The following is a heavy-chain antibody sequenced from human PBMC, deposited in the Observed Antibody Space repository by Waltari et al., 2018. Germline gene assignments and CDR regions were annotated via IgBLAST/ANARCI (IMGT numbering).Heavy chain of an antibody. Sequence: QVQLQQWGAGLLKPSETLSLTCAVYGGSFSGYYWSWIRQPPGKGLEWIGEINHSGSTNYNPSLKSRVTISVDTSKNQFSLKLSSVTAADTAVYYCARGKAVAANADNWFDPWGQGTLVTVSS. CDR1: GGSFSGYY. J-gene: IGHJ5*02. CDR2: INHSGST. CDR3: ARGKAVAANADNWFDP. D-gene: IGHD6-19*01. V-gene: IGHV4-34*01.